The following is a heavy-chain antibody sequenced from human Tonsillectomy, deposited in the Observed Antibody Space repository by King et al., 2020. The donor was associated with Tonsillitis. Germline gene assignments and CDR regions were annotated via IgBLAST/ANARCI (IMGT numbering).Heavy chain of an antibody. J-gene: IGHJ6*02. D-gene: IGHD5/OR15-5a*01. V-gene: IGHV3-30*02. CDR1: GFTFSSYG. Sequence: VQLVESGGGVVQPGGSLRLSCAASGFTFSSYGMLWVRQAPGKGLEWVAFIRYDGSNKYYADSVKGRFTISRDNSKNTLYLQMNSLRAEDTAVYYCAKDADCSVSVCDISYYYYGMDVWGQGTTVTVSS. CDR3: AKDADCSVSVCDISYYYYGMDV. CDR2: IRYDGSNK.